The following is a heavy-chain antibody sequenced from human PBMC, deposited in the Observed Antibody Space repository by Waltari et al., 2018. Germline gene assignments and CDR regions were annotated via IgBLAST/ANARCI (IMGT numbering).Heavy chain of an antibody. V-gene: IGHV4-59*11. CDR1: GGSISSHY. D-gene: IGHD6-13*01. Sequence: QVQLQESGPGLVKPSETLSLTCTVSGGSISSHYWSWIRQPPGKGLEWIGYIYYSGSTNYNPSLKSRVTISLDKSKNQVFLNLTSVTVADTAVYYCARALAASGNEAFDIWGQGTLVTVSS. J-gene: IGHJ3*02. CDR3: ARALAASGNEAFDI. CDR2: IYYSGST.